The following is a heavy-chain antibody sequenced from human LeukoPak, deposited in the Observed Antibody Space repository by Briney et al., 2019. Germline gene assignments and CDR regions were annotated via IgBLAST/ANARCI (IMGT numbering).Heavy chain of an antibody. CDR3: ARELSMDY. J-gene: IGHJ4*02. V-gene: IGHV3-66*01. CDR1: GFTVSSNY. Sequence: GGSLRLSCEASGFTVSSNYMSWVRQAPGQGLEWVSVIQSDGTTYYAESVKGRFTISRDYSKNTLYLQMNSLRAEDTAVYYCARELSMDYWGQGTLVTVSS. D-gene: IGHD2-21*01. CDR2: IQSDGTT.